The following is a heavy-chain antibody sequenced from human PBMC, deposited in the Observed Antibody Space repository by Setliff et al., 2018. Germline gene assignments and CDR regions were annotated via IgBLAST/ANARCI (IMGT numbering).Heavy chain of an antibody. D-gene: IGHD3-9*01. V-gene: IGHV1-3*01. CDR1: GYTFTSYA. CDR2: INAGNGNT. J-gene: IGHJ3*02. CDR3: ATLRPYYDILTGYYRPEFSGAFDI. Sequence: ASVKVSCKASGYTFTSYAMHWVRQAPGRRLEWMGWINAGNGNTKYSQKFQGRVTMTEDTSTDTAYMELRSLRSEDTAVYYCATLRPYYDILTGYYRPEFSGAFDIWGQGTMVTVSS.